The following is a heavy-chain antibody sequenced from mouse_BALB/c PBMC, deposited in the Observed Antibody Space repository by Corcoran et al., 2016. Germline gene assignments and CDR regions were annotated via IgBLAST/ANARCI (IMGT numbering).Heavy chain of an antibody. CDR2: IDPANGNT. CDR1: GFNIKDTY. J-gene: IGHJ1*01. CDR3: ARWDWYFDV. V-gene: IGHV14-3*02. Sequence: EVQLQQSGAELVKPGASVTLSCTASGFNIKDTYMHWVKQRPEQGLEWIGRIDPANGNTKYDPKFQGKATITVDTSSNTAYLQLSSLTSEDTAVYYCARWDWYFDVWGAGTTVTVSS.